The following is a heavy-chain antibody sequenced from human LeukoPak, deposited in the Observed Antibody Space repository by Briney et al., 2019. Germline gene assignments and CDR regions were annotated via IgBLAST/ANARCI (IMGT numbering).Heavy chain of an antibody. CDR3: ASGFLEWSYNWFDP. CDR2: IIPIFGTA. CDR1: GGTFSSYA. D-gene: IGHD3-3*01. V-gene: IGHV1-69*05. Sequence: GASVKVSCKASGGTFSSYAISWVRQAPGQGLEWMGGIIPIFGTANCAQKFQGRVTITTDESTSTAYMELSSLRSEDTAVYYCASGFLEWSYNWFDPWGQGTLVTVSS. J-gene: IGHJ5*02.